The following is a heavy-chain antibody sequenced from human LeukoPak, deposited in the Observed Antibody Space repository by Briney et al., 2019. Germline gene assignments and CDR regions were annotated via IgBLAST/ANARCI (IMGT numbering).Heavy chain of an antibody. J-gene: IGHJ4*02. CDR2: INTDSSDI. CDR3: ARDTFQPGLIDS. Sequence: GGSLRLPCAASGFTFSRYAMNWVRQAPGKGLEWVSYINTDSSDIHYAGSVKGRFTISRDNARNTLYLQLSSLRAEVSGVYYCARDTFQPGLIDSWGQGTLVTVSS. V-gene: IGHV3-21*05. CDR1: GFTFSRYA. D-gene: IGHD2-2*01.